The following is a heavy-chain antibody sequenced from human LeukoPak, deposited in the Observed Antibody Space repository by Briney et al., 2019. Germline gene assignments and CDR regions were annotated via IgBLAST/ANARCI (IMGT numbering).Heavy chain of an antibody. V-gene: IGHV3-23*01. CDR3: ARASPYYDSSGTRGELGAFDI. J-gene: IGHJ3*02. CDR2: IRGSGTTK. Sequence: GGSLRLSCAASGFTFSHYAMNWVRRAPGKGLEWVSGIRGSGTTKFYADSVRGRFSISRDNSKNSLNLQMNSLRAEDTAIYYCARASPYYDSSGTRGELGAFDIWGQGTMVTVSS. CDR1: GFTFSHYA. D-gene: IGHD3-22*01.